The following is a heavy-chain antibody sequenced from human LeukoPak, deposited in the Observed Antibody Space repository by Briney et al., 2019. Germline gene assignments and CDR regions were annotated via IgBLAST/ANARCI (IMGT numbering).Heavy chain of an antibody. CDR3: ARGFEAIFGVVITTSSYNWFDP. Sequence: SVKVSCKASGGTFSSYAISWVRQAPGQGLEWMGGIIPIFGTANYAQRFQGRVTITADESTSTAYMELSSLRSEDTAVYYCARGFEAIFGVVITTSSYNWFDPWGQGTLVTVSS. CDR2: IIPIFGTA. D-gene: IGHD3-3*01. V-gene: IGHV1-69*13. CDR1: GGTFSSYA. J-gene: IGHJ5*02.